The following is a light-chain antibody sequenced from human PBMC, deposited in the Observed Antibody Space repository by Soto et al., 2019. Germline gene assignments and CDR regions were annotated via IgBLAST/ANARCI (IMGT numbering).Light chain of an antibody. Sequence: DIQMTQSPSTLSGSVGDRVTITCRASQTISSWLAWYQQKPGKAPKLLIYKASTLKSGVPSRFSGSGSGTEFTLTISSLQPDDFATYYCQQYGSSGRTFGQGTKV. J-gene: IGKJ1*01. V-gene: IGKV1-5*03. CDR1: QTISSW. CDR3: QQYGSSGRT. CDR2: KAS.